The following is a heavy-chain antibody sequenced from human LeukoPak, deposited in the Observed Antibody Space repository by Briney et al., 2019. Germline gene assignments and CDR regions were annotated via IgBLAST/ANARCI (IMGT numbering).Heavy chain of an antibody. Sequence: SETLSLTCTVSGGSISSGSYYWSWIRQPAGKGLEWIGRIYTSGSTNYNPSLKSRVTISVDTSKNQFSLKLSSVTAADTAVYYCARDNGGNSEAAFDIWGQGTMVTVSS. D-gene: IGHD4-23*01. V-gene: IGHV4-61*02. CDR1: GGSISSGSYY. CDR2: IYTSGST. J-gene: IGHJ3*02. CDR3: ARDNGGNSEAAFDI.